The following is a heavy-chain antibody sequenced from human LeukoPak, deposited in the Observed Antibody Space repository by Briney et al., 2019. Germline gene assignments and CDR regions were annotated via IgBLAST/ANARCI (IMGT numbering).Heavy chain of an antibody. CDR1: GFTFSSYW. CDR2: INSDGSST. CDR3: ARVISSSWSPPGY. J-gene: IGHJ4*02. D-gene: IGHD6-13*01. Sequence: GGSLRLSCAASGFTFSSYWMHWVRQAPGKGLVWVSRINSDGSSTNYADSVKGRFTISRDNAKNTLYLQMNSLRAEDTAVHYCARVISSSWSPPGYWGQGTLVTVSS. V-gene: IGHV3-74*01.